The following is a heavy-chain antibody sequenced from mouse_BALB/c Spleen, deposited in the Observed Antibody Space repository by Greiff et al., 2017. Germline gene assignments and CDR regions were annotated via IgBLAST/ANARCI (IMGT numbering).Heavy chain of an antibody. CDR1: GYTFTSYV. CDR3: ARNGNYVGFDY. D-gene: IGHD2-1*01. V-gene: IGHV1-14*01. CDR2: INPYNDGT. Sequence: VHVKQSGPELVKPGASVKMSCKASGYTFTSYVMHWVKQKPGQGLEWIGYINPYNDGTKYNEKFKGKATLTSDKSSSTAYMELSSLTSEDSAVYYCARNGNYVGFDYWGQGTTLTVSS. J-gene: IGHJ2*01.